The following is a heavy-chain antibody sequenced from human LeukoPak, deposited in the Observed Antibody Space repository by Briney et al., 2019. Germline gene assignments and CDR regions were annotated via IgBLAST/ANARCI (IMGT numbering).Heavy chain of an antibody. Sequence: PGGSLRLSCVATGFSFSNYSMHWVRQAPGKGLEWVSYISRTSNIVYYADSVKGRFTISRDNAKDSLFLQMDSLRDEDTAVYYCANLTHWGQGILVTVSS. V-gene: IGHV3-48*02. CDR1: GFSFSNYS. CDR3: ANLTH. CDR2: ISRTSNIV. D-gene: IGHD2-21*02. J-gene: IGHJ4*02.